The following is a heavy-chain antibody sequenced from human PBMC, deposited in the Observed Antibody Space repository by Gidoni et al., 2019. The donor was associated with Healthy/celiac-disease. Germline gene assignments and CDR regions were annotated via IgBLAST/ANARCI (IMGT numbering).Heavy chain of an antibody. J-gene: IGHJ4*02. CDR1: GCSIISSSYY. CDR2: IYYSGST. V-gene: IGHV4-39*07. CDR3: ARSRRDGYNGWPDYFDY. D-gene: IGHD5-12*01. Sequence: QLQLQESGPGLVKPSETLSLTCTVSGCSIISSSYYWGWIRQPPGKGLEWIGSIYYSGSTYYNPSLKSRVTISVDTSKNQFSLKLSSVTAADTAVYYCARSRRDGYNGWPDYFDYWGQGTLVTVSS.